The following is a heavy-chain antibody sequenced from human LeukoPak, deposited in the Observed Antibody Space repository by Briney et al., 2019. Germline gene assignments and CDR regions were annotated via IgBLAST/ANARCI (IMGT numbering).Heavy chain of an antibody. CDR1: GFTFSTYW. V-gene: IGHV3-74*01. CDR2: IKSDGSST. D-gene: IGHD3-22*01. Sequence: GGSLRLSCAASGFTFSTYWMHWVRQAPGKGLVWVSRIKSDGSSTNYADSVKGRFTLSRDNAKNTLYLQMNSLRAEDTAVYYCARDLSLIALTDWGQGTLVTVSS. J-gene: IGHJ4*02. CDR3: ARDLSLIALTD.